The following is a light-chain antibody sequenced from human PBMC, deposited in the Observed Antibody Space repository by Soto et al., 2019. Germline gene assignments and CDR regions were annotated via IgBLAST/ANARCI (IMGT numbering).Light chain of an antibody. CDR3: QQYNNWPYT. V-gene: IGKV3-15*01. Sequence: EIAMTQSPATLSVSPGERGTLSCRASQSVSSNLAWYQQKPGQAPRLLIYAASARATGIPARFSGSGSGTDFTLTISSLQSEDFAVYDCQQYNNWPYTFGQGTKVDIK. J-gene: IGKJ2*01. CDR1: QSVSSN. CDR2: AAS.